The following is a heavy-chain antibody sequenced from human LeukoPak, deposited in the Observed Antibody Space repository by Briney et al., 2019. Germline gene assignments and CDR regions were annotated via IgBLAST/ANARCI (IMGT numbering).Heavy chain of an antibody. CDR3: ARDHYYDSSGYYPLDY. CDR2: IYYSGST. J-gene: IGHJ4*02. CDR1: GGSFSGYY. Sequence: NPSETLSLTCAVYGGSFSGYYWSWIRQPPGKGLEWIGYIYYSGSTYYNPSLKSRVTISVDTSKNQFSLKLSSVTAADTAVYYCARDHYYDSSGYYPLDYWGQGTLVTVSS. D-gene: IGHD3-22*01. V-gene: IGHV4-30-4*01.